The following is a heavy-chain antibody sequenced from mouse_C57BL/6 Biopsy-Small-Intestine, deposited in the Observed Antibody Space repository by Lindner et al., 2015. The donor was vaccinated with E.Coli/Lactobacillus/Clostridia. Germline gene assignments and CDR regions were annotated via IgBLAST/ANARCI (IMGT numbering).Heavy chain of an antibody. Sequence: SVKVSCKASGYMFNTYGISWVRQVPGRGLEWLGWNSGHSGSTNYAQKFRGRITMTSDTSTTTAYLELGSLRSDDTAVYYCARDRPGFGLDVWGQGTTVTVSA. V-gene: IGHV1S40*01. J-gene: IGHJ2*01. CDR2: NSGHSGST. CDR1: GYMFNTYG. CDR3: ARDRPGFGLDV. D-gene: IGHD6-2*01.